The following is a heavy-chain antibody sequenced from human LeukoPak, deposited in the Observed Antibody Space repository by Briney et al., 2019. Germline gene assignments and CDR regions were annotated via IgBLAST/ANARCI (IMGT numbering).Heavy chain of an antibody. J-gene: IGHJ4*02. Sequence: GGSLRLSCAASVFTLSSYSMKWVRQAPRKGLEWVSSISSSSSYIYYADSVKGRFTISRDNAKNSLYLQMNSLRAEDTAVCYCAGMLEDYWGQGTLVTVSS. CDR3: AGMLEDY. CDR2: ISSSSSYI. D-gene: IGHD2-8*01. CDR1: VFTLSSYS. V-gene: IGHV3-21*01.